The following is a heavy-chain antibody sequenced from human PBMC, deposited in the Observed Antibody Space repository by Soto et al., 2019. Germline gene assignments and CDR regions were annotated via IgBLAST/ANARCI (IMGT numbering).Heavy chain of an antibody. D-gene: IGHD3-3*01. Sequence: PGGSLRLSCAASGFTFSNYNMNWVRQAPGKGLEWVSSISGGSSHIYYADSVKGRFTISRDSAKNSLYLQMNSLRAEDTAVYYCARDADYDFLSAYIYWGQGTLVTVSS. V-gene: IGHV3-21*01. CDR3: ARDADYDFLSAYIY. J-gene: IGHJ4*02. CDR2: ISGGSSHI. CDR1: GFTFSNYN.